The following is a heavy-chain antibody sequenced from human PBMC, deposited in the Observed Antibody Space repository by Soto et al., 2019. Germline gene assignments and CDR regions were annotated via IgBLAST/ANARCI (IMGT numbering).Heavy chain of an antibody. D-gene: IGHD3-9*01. V-gene: IGHV1-69*06. CDR3: ARGTNVLRYFDWTQRKYYYYGMDV. J-gene: IGHJ6*02. Sequence: SVKVSCKASGGTFSSYAISWVRQAPGQGLEWMGGIIPIFGTANYAQKFQGRVTITADKSTSTAYMELSSLRSEDMAVYYCARGTNVLRYFDWTQRKYYYYGMDVWGQGTTVTVSS. CDR2: IIPIFGTA. CDR1: GGTFSSYA.